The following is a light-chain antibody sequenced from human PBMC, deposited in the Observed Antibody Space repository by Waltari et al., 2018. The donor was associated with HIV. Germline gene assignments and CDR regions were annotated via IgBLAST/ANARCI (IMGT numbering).Light chain of an antibody. Sequence: QSVLTQPPSVSGAPGQRVTISCTGTSSNIGAGYHVHWYKQLPGTAPKLLIYGTSKRPSGVPDRFSASKSGTSASLAITGLQAEDEADYYCQSYDSSLSGKVFGGGTKLTVL. V-gene: IGLV1-40*01. CDR1: SSNIGAGYH. CDR3: QSYDSSLSGKV. CDR2: GTS. J-gene: IGLJ3*02.